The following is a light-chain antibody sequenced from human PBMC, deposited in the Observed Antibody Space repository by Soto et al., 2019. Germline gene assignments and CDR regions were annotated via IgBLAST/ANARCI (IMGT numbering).Light chain of an antibody. CDR2: DAS. Sequence: DIQMTQSPSTLSASVGDRVTITCRASQSISSWLAWYRQKPGKAPKLLIYDASSLESGVPSRFSGSGSGTEFTLTIISLQPDDFATYYCQQYNSYSPTTFGQGT. CDR3: QQYNSYSPTT. J-gene: IGKJ1*01. CDR1: QSISSW. V-gene: IGKV1-5*01.